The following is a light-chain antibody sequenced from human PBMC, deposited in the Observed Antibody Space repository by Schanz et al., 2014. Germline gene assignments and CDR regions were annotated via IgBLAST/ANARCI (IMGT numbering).Light chain of an antibody. CDR1: EGVASNY. J-gene: IGKJ1*01. V-gene: IGKV3-20*01. Sequence: PGEGVTLSCRASEGVASNYVAWYQQKPGQAPRLLIDGASTRVTGIPDRFRGRGSLTDFTLTISSLEPEDSAVYYCHQYGRSSWTFGQGTKVEVK. CDR2: GAS. CDR3: HQYGRSSWT.